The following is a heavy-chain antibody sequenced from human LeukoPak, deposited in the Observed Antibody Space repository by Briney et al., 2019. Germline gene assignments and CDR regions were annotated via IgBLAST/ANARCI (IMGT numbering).Heavy chain of an antibody. D-gene: IGHD3-10*01. Sequence: GGSLRLSCAASGFTFSSYSMNWVRQAPGKGLEWVSSISSSSSYIYYADSVKGRFTISRDNAKNSLYLQMNSLRAEDTAVYYCARSLTPLPTWFGELSYWGQGTLVTVSS. CDR1: GFTFSSYS. CDR3: ARSLTPLPTWFGELSY. V-gene: IGHV3-21*01. J-gene: IGHJ4*02. CDR2: ISSSSSYI.